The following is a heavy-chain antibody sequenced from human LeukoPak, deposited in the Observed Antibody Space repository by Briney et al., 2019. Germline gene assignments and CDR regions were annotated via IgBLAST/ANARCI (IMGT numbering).Heavy chain of an antibody. J-gene: IGHJ4*02. D-gene: IGHD2-2*01. CDR2: IHPNSGGT. CDR3: ARDKGYCSSTSCLVLDY. Sequence: ASVKVSCKATGYTFTGNYMHWGRQGPGQGLEWLGWIHPNSGGTNYAQKFQGRVTMTRDTSISTAYMELSRLRSDDTAVYYCARDKGYCSSTSCLVLDYWGQGTLVTVSS. CDR1: GYTFTGNY. V-gene: IGHV1-2*02.